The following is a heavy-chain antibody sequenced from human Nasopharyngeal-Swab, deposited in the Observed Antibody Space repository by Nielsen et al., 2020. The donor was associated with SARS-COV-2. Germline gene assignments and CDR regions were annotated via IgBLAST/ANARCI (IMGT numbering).Heavy chain of an antibody. V-gene: IGHV3-7*03. CDR3: ATARAYNYGPSFDY. D-gene: IGHD5-18*01. Sequence: GGSLKLSCAASGLTLSGFWRSWVRKAPGKGLEWLANIKENGSEKYYVDSGKGRFTISRDNAKTSLSLQMSSLRVEDTAVYYCATARAYNYGPSFDYWGQGTLVTVSS. CDR1: GLTLSGFW. CDR2: IKENGSEK. J-gene: IGHJ4*02.